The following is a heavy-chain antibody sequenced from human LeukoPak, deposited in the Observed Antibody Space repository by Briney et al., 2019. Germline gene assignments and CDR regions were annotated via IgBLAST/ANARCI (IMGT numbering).Heavy chain of an antibody. V-gene: IGHV3-23*01. CDR1: GFTFSSYA. D-gene: IGHD6-19*01. J-gene: IGHJ4*02. CDR2: ISGSGGST. Sequence: GGSLRLYCAASGFTFSSYAMSWVRQAPGKGLEWVSAISGSGGSTYYADSVKGRFTISRDNSKNTLYLQMNSLRVEDTAVYYCAKGGYSSVWYFVHVDYWGQGILVTVSS. CDR3: AKGGYSSVWYFVHVDY.